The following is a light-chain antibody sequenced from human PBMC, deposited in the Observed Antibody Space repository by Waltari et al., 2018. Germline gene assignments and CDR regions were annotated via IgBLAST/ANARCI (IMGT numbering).Light chain of an antibody. CDR3: GTWDTSLSAGV. CDR1: SSNIGNNF. V-gene: IGLV1-51*01. CDR2: DDN. J-gene: IGLJ3*02. Sequence: QSVLTQPPSVSAAPGQKVTISCSGGSSNIGNNFVSWYQQLPGTAPKLLIYDDNKRPSGIPDRFSGSKCGTSATLGITGLQTGDEADYYCGTWDTSLSAGVFGGGTKLTIL.